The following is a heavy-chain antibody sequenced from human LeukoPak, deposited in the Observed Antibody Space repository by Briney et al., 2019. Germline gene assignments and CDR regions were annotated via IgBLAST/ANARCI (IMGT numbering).Heavy chain of an antibody. CDR3: ARESRMIAFDI. J-gene: IGHJ3*02. CDR1: GDSISGFY. CDR2: VYSSGNSGTT. D-gene: IGHD2-2*01. V-gene: IGHV4-4*07. Sequence: SETLSLTCTVSGDSISGFYWSWIRQPAGKGLEWIGRVYSSGNSGTTNYNPSLQSRVTVSLDTSKNQVSLKLTPVTAADTAVYFCARESRMIAFDIWGQGTMVTVSS.